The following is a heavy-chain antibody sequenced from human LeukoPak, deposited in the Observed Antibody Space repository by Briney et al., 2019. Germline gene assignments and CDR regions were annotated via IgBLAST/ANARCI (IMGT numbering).Heavy chain of an antibody. J-gene: IGHJ1*01. CDR1: GFTFSNYW. CDR3: ARDYPPD. Sequence: PGGSLRLSCAASGFTFSNYWMHWVRQAPGKGLVWVSRIYTDGSSADYADSVKGRFTISRDNAQNTLYLQMNSLSAEDTAVYYCARDYPPDWGQGTLVTVSA. CDR2: IYTDGSSA. V-gene: IGHV3-74*01.